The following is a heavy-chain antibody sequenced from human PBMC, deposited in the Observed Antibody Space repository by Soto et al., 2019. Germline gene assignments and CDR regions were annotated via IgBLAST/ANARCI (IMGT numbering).Heavy chain of an antibody. J-gene: IGHJ6*04. Sequence: EVQVLESEGDLVQPGGSLRLSCAASGFTFSNYAMNWVRQAPGKGPEWVSGISAGRSTYYADSVKGRFTISRDNSKSTLFLQMDSLRAEDTALYYCTKVRGDPVWGKGTTVTVSS. CDR1: GFTFSNYA. V-gene: IGHV3-23*01. CDR2: ISAGRST. D-gene: IGHD4-17*01. CDR3: TKVRGDPV.